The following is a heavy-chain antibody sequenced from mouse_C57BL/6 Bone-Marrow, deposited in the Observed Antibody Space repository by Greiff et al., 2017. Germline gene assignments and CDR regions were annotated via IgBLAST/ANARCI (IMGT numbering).Heavy chain of an antibody. Sequence: EVQLVESGGGLVQSGRSLRLSCATSGFTFSDFYMAWVRQAPGKGLEWIAASRNKANDYTTEYSASVKGRFIVSRDTSQSILYLQMNALRDEDTAMYYCARDDYCGSYMDYWGQGTTVTVSS. CDR3: ARDDYCGSYMDY. V-gene: IGHV7-1*01. D-gene: IGHD1-1*01. CDR1: GFTFSDFY. CDR2: SRNKANDYTT. J-gene: IGHJ4*01.